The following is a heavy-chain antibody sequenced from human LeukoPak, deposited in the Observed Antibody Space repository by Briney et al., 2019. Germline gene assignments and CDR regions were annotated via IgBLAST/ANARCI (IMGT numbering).Heavy chain of an antibody. Sequence: ASVKVSCKASGYTFTSYYMHWVRQAPGQGLEWMGIINPSGGSTSYAQKFQGRVTMTRDTSTSTVYMELSSLRSEDTAVYYCATLCGGDCHRDYWGQGTLVTVSS. V-gene: IGHV1-46*01. J-gene: IGHJ4*02. D-gene: IGHD2-21*02. CDR2: INPSGGST. CDR3: ATLCGGDCHRDY. CDR1: GYTFTSYY.